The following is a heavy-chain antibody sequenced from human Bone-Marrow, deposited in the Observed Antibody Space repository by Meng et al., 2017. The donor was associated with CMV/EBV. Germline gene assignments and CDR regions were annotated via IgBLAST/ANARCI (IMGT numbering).Heavy chain of an antibody. J-gene: IGHJ4*02. CDR3: ARDPKRGLGSYHE. Sequence: GESLKISCAASGFFFSSYWMSWVRQAPGKGLEWVANIKQDGSEKYYVDSVKGRFTISRDNAKNSLYLQMNSLRAEDTAVYYCARDPKRGLGSYHEWGQGTLVTGSS. CDR1: GFFFSSYW. CDR2: IKQDGSEK. V-gene: IGHV3-7*01. D-gene: IGHD3-16*02.